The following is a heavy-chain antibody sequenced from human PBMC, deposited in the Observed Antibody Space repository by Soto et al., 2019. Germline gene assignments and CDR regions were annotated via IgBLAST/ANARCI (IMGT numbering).Heavy chain of an antibody. J-gene: IGHJ6*02. Sequence: EVQLVESGGGLVKPGGSLRLSCAASGFTFSGDAMNWVRQSPGKGLEWVSSISTTSTYIYYADSVKGRFTISRDNANNSLHLQMNDLRAEDTAVCYCARDYVMDVWGQGTTVTVSS. CDR1: GFTFSGDA. CDR3: ARDYVMDV. CDR2: ISTTSTYI. D-gene: IGHD3-10*02. V-gene: IGHV3-21*01.